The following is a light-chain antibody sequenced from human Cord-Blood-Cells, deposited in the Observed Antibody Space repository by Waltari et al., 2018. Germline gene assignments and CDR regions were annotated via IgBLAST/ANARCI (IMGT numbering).Light chain of an antibody. CDR3: AAWDDSLSGWV. CDR2: RNN. CDR1: SSNIGSNY. Sequence: QSVLTQPPSASGTPGQRVTISCSGSSSNIGSNYVYWYQQLPGTVPKLLIYRNNQRPSGVPDRLSGSKSGTSASLAISGLRSEDEADYYCAAWDDSLSGWVFGGGTKLTVL. J-gene: IGLJ3*02. V-gene: IGLV1-47*01.